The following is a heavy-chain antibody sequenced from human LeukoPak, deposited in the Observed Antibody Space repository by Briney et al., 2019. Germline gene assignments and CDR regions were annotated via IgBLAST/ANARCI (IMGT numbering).Heavy chain of an antibody. J-gene: IGHJ6*04. CDR1: GGSFSGYY. D-gene: IGHD3-10*01. V-gene: IGHV4-34*01. CDR2: INHSGST. CDR3: ARLGNYYGSGSPFLDV. Sequence: SETLSLTCAVYGGSFSGYYWSWIRQPPGKGLEWIGEINHSGSTSYNPSLKSRVTISVDTSKNQFSLKLSSVTAADTAVYYCARLGNYYGSGSPFLDVWGKGTTVTISS.